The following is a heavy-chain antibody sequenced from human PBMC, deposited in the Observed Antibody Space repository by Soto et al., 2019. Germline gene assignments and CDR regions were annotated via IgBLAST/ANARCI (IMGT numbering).Heavy chain of an antibody. CDR2: IYSGGTT. D-gene: IGHD4-17*01. CDR1: GFSVSINY. CDR3: AGDSTDGEFVDAFDV. J-gene: IGHJ3*01. Sequence: ELQLVESGGGLVQPGGSLRLSCAASGFSVSINYVNWVRQAPGKGLEWVSVIYSGGTTHYADSVKGRFTISRDTSKNPLYLQMTSLSVEDTAVYYCAGDSTDGEFVDAFDVWGQETMVTVSS. V-gene: IGHV3-66*01.